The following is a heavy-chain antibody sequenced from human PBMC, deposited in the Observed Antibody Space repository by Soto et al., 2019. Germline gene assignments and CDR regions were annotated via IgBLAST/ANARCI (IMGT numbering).Heavy chain of an antibody. J-gene: IGHJ4*02. D-gene: IGHD3-22*01. Sequence: QLQLQESGPGLVKPSETLSLTCTVSGGSISSSSYYWGWIRQPPGKGLEWIGSIYYSGSTYYNPSLKSRVTISVDTSKNQFSLKLSSVTAADTAVYYCATLRSWGEGSSSASSGYYDSSGYYYWGQGTLVTVSS. CDR2: IYYSGST. CDR1: GGSISSSSYY. V-gene: IGHV4-39*01. CDR3: ATLRSWGEGSSSASSGYYDSSGYYY.